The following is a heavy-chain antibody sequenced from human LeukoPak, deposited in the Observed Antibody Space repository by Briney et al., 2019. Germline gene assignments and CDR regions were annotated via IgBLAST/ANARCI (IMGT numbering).Heavy chain of an antibody. J-gene: IGHJ4*02. CDR1: GGSISSYY. V-gene: IGHV4-59*08. D-gene: IGHD5-18*01. CDR2: IYYSGST. CDR3: ARAAMVLYYFDY. Sequence: SSETLSLTCTVSGGSISSYYWSWIRQPPGKGLEWIGYIYYSGSTNYNPSLKSRVTISVDTSKNQFSLKLSSVTAADTAVYYCARAAMVLYYFDYWGQGTLVTVSS.